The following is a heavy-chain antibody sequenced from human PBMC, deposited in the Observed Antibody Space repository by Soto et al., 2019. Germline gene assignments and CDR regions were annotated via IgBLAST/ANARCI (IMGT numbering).Heavy chain of an antibody. V-gene: IGHV4-59*11. Sequence: QVQLQESGPGLVKPSETLSLTCSVSGGSINNHFWSWIRQTPGKPLEWIGYVMHNGNTHYNPSLTIRVKISVGLSKNEFSLMLRSVTAADTALYYCAREGQMPQHFGMDVWGQGIQVTVSS. J-gene: IGHJ6*02. D-gene: IGHD3-3*01. CDR3: AREGQMPQHFGMDV. CDR2: VMHNGNT. CDR1: GGSINNHF.